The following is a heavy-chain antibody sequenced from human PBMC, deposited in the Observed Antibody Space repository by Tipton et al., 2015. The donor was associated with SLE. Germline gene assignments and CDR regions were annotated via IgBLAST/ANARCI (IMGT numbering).Heavy chain of an antibody. CDR3: ARAWGYSGSPDAFDI. Sequence: TLSLTCAVYGVSFSGYYWSWIRQPPGKGLEWIGEINHSGSTNYNPSLKSRVTISVDTSKNQFSLKLSSVTAADTAVYYCARAWGYSGSPDAFDIWGQGTMVTVSS. CDR2: INHSGST. V-gene: IGHV4-34*01. J-gene: IGHJ3*02. CDR1: GVSFSGYY. D-gene: IGHD1-26*01.